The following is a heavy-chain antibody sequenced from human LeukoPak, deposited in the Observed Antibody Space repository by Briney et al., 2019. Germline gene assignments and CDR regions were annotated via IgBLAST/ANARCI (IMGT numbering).Heavy chain of an antibody. D-gene: IGHD2-15*01. CDR1: GYSFSDYW. V-gene: IGHV5-51*01. Sequence: GESLKISCKGYGYSFSDYWIGWVRQMPGKGLEWMGIIFPGDSDTKYSPSFQGQVTISVDKSLSTAYLQWTSLRASDTAIYYCARHCLGGCSGGRCFTSFHYYGMDVWGQGTTVTVSS. J-gene: IGHJ6*02. CDR3: ARHCLGGCSGGRCFTSFHYYGMDV. CDR2: IFPGDSDT.